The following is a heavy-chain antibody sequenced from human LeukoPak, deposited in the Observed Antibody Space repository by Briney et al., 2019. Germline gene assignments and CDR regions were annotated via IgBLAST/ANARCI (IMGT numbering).Heavy chain of an antibody. Sequence: PGGSLRLSCAASGFSFSSYAMSWVRQAPGEGLEWVSAISGSGGSTCYADSVKGRFTISRDNSKNTLYLQMNSLRAEDTAVYYCAKDGSSGYDFWSGYPPGYYYMDVWGKGTTVTVSS. CDR2: ISGSGGST. J-gene: IGHJ6*03. V-gene: IGHV3-23*01. D-gene: IGHD3-3*01. CDR1: GFSFSSYA. CDR3: AKDGSSGYDFWSGYPPGYYYMDV.